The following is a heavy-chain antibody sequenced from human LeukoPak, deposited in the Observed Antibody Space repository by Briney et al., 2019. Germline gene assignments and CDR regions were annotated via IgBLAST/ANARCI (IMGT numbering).Heavy chain of an antibody. J-gene: IGHJ5*02. V-gene: IGHV1-2*02. CDR3: ARGEQLADYNWFDP. Sequence: GASVKVSCKASGYTFTGYYMHWVRQAPGQGLEWMGWINPNSGGTNYAQKFQGRVTITRNTSTSTAYMELSSLRSEDTAVYYCARGEQLADYNWFDPWGQGTLVTVSS. CDR2: INPNSGGT. D-gene: IGHD6-6*01. CDR1: GYTFTGYY.